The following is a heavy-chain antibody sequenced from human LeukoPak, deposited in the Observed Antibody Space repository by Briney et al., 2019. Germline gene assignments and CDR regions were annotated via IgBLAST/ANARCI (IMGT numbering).Heavy chain of an antibody. Sequence: PSQTLSLTCTVSGGSISSGGYYWSWIRQPPGKGLEWIGYIYHSGSTYYNPSLKSRVTISVDRSKNQFSLKLSSVTAADTAVYYCARHRATMVRGPWAPWYFDLWGRGTLVTVSS. CDR1: GGSISSGGYY. V-gene: IGHV4-30-2*01. J-gene: IGHJ2*01. CDR2: IYHSGST. CDR3: ARHRATMVRGPWAPWYFDL. D-gene: IGHD3-10*01.